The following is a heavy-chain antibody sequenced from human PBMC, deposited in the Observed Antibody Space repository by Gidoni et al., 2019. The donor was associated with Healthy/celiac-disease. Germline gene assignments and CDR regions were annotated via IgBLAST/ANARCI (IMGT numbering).Heavy chain of an antibody. CDR1: SSYG. Sequence: SSYGMHWVRQAPGKGLEWVAVISYDGSNKYYADSVKGRFTISRDNSKNTLYLQMNSLRAEDTAVYYCAKDQRNRDYYDSSGPDYWGQGTLVTVSS. D-gene: IGHD3-22*01. V-gene: IGHV3-30*18. CDR3: AKDQRNRDYYDSSGPDY. CDR2: ISYDGSNK. J-gene: IGHJ4*02.